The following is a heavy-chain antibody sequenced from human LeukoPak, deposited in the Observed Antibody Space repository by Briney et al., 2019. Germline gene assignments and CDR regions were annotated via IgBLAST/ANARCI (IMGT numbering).Heavy chain of an antibody. CDR2: IYYSGST. D-gene: IGHD2-15*01. J-gene: IGHJ6*02. CDR1: GGSISSYY. Sequence: SETLSLTCTVSGGSISSYYWCWIRQPPGKGLEWIGYIYYSGSTNYNPSLKSRVTISVDTSKNQFSLKLSSVTAADTAVYYCARWPGVAATLYGMDVWGQGTTVTVSS. V-gene: IGHV4-59*01. CDR3: ARWPGVAATLYGMDV.